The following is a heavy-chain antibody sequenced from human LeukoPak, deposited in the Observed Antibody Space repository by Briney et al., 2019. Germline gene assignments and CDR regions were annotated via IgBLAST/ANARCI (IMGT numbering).Heavy chain of an antibody. D-gene: IGHD6-13*01. CDR1: GYTFTSYG. J-gene: IGHJ4*02. Sequence: ASVKVSCKASGYTFTSYGISWVRQAPGQGLEWMGGFDPEDGETIYAQKFQGRVTMTEDTSTDTAYMELSSLRSEDTAVYYCATATDIAAAGVFFDYWGQGTLVTVSS. CDR2: FDPEDGET. CDR3: ATATDIAAAGVFFDY. V-gene: IGHV1-24*01.